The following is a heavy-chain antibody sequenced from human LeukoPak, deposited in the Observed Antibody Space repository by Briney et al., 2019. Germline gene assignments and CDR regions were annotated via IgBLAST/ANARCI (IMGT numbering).Heavy chain of an antibody. CDR3: ARVPGIVGATMYVSGYFDY. D-gene: IGHD1-26*01. Sequence: PSETLSLTCTVSGGSISSSSYYWGWIRQPPGKGLKWIGSIYYSGSTYYNPSLKSRVTISVDTSKNQFSLKLSSVTAADTAVYYCARVPGIVGATMYVSGYFDYWGQGTLVTVSS. CDR1: GGSISSSSYY. V-gene: IGHV4-39*07. J-gene: IGHJ4*02. CDR2: IYYSGST.